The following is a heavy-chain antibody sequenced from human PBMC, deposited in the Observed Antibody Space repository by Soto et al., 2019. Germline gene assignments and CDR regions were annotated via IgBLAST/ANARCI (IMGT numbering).Heavy chain of an antibody. V-gene: IGHV4-39*07. CDR2: INSAGSS. D-gene: IGHD2-15*01. Sequence: PSAALCLTCTVSGGSIGTSTSYWGWIRQSPGKGLEWIGTINSAGSSFYNPSLKSRVTISVDTSKNQFSLKLSSVTAADTAVYYRARGCLVVVGATKIYYLVVWG. CDR3: ARGCLVVVGATKIYYLVV. J-gene: IGHJ6*03. CDR1: GGSIGTSTSY.